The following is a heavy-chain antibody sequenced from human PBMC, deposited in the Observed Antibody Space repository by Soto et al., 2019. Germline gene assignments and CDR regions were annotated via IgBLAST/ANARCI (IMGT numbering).Heavy chain of an antibody. CDR3: ARGFVVATVYFDY. D-gene: IGHD5-12*01. CDR2: INHSGST. Sequence: QVQLQQWGAGLLKPSETLSLTCAVYGGSFSGYYWSWIRQPPGKGLEWIGEINHSGSTNSNPSLKSRVTISVDTSKNQFSLKLSSVTAADTAVYYCARGFVVATVYFDYWGQGTLVTVSS. V-gene: IGHV4-34*01. CDR1: GGSFSGYY. J-gene: IGHJ4*02.